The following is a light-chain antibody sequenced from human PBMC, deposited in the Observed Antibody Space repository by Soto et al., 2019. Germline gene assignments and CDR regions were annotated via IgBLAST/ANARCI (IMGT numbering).Light chain of an antibody. V-gene: IGLV2-14*03. Sequence: QSVLTQPASVSGSPGQSITISCTGTSSDVGAYDYVSWYQQYPGKAPKLMIYDVTDRPSGVSDRFFGSKSGNTASLTISGLQAEDEADYYCSSYTSGSTPDVFGTGTKLTVL. CDR2: DVT. CDR3: SSYTSGSTPDV. CDR1: SSDVGAYDY. J-gene: IGLJ1*01.